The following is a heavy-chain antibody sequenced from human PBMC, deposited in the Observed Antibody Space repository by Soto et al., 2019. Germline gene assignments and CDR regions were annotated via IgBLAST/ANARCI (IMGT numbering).Heavy chain of an antibody. Sequence: QVQLQQWGAGLLKPSETLSLTCAVYGGSFSGYYWSWIRQPPGKGLEWIGEINHSGSTNYNPSLKSRVTXSVXTXMNQFSLKLSSVTAADTAVYYCARGRRGSGWYRFDYWGQGTLVTVSS. CDR3: ARGRRGSGWYRFDY. CDR2: INHSGST. D-gene: IGHD6-19*01. J-gene: IGHJ4*02. V-gene: IGHV4-34*01. CDR1: GGSFSGYY.